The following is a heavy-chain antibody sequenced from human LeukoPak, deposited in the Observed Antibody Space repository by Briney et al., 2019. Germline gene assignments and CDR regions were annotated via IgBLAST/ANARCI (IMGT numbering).Heavy chain of an antibody. D-gene: IGHD3-16*02. CDR3: ARAGYVWGSYRYKNFDY. V-gene: IGHV4-59*02. CDR2: IYYTET. CDR1: GGSVSDYY. Sequence: SETLSLTCTVSGGSVSDYYWGWIRQSPGKALEWIGYIYYTETSYNPSLKSRVTISVDTSKNQFSLKLSSVTAADTAVYYCARAGYVWGSYRYKNFDYWGQGTLVTVSS. J-gene: IGHJ4*02.